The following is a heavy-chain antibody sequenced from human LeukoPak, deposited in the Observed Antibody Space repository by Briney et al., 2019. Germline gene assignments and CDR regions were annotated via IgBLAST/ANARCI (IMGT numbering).Heavy chain of an antibody. V-gene: IGHV3-74*01. D-gene: IGHD6-13*01. J-gene: IGHJ4*02. CDR3: AREAAAGNYFDY. CDR2: INSDGSST. CDR1: GFTFSSYW. Sequence: GGSLRLSCAASGFTFSSYWMHWVRQAPGKGLVWVSRINSDGSSTSYADSVKGRFTISRDNAKNTRYLQMNSLRAEDTAVYYCAREAAAGNYFDYWGQGTLVTVSS.